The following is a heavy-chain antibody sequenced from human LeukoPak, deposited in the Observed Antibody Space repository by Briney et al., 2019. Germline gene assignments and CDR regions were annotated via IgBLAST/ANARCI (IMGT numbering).Heavy chain of an antibody. Sequence: GGSLRLSCAASGFTFSSYAMHWVRQAPGKGLEWVAVISYDGSNKYYADSVKGRFTISRDNSKNTLYLQMNSLRAEDTAVYYCARTPDPERGYDFWSGYYTYYFDYWGQGTLVTVSS. J-gene: IGHJ4*02. CDR3: ARTPDPERGYDFWSGYYTYYFDY. CDR2: ISYDGSNK. V-gene: IGHV3-30-3*01. D-gene: IGHD3-3*01. CDR1: GFTFSSYA.